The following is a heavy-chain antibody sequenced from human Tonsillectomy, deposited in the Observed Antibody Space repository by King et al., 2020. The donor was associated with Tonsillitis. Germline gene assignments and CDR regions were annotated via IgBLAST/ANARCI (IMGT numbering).Heavy chain of an antibody. V-gene: IGHV4-34*01. CDR2: INHSGST. Sequence: VQLQQWGAGLLKPSETLSLTCAVYGGSFSDYYWSWIRQPPGKGLEWIGEINHSGSTNYNPSLKSRVTISGDTSKNQFSLKLSSVTAADTAVYYCARRGLGYSHGYGYWGQGTLVTVSS. CDR1: GGSFSDYY. CDR3: ARRGLGYSHGYGY. D-gene: IGHD5-18*01. J-gene: IGHJ4*02.